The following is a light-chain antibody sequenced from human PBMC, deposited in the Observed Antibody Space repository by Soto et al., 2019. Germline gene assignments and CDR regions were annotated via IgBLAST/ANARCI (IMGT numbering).Light chain of an antibody. CDR2: DNS. CDR1: SSNIGAGYD. Sequence: QSVLTQPPSVSVAPGQRVTISCTGSSSNIGAGYDVHWYQQLPGTAPKLLIYDNSNRPSWVPDRFSGSKSGTSASLAITGLQAEDEAEYYCQSFVCSLSGWVFGGGTKLTVL. V-gene: IGLV1-40*01. J-gene: IGLJ3*02. CDR3: QSFVCSLSGWV.